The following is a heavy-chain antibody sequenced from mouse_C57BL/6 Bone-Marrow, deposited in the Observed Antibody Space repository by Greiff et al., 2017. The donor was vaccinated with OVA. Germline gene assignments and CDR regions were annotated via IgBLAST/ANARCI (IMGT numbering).Heavy chain of an antibody. CDR3: ARGGLLWSYYYAMDY. D-gene: IGHD1-1*02. Sequence: QVQLQQSGAELARPGASVKLSCKASGYTFTSYGISWVKQSTGQGLEWIGEIYPRSGNTYYNEKFKGKATLTADKSSSTAYMELRSLTSEDSAVYFCARGGLLWSYYYAMDYWGQGTSVTVSS. V-gene: IGHV1-81*01. J-gene: IGHJ4*01. CDR1: GYTFTSYG. CDR2: IYPRSGNT.